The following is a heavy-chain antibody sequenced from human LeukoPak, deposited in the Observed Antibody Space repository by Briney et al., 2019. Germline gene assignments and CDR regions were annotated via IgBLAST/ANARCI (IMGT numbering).Heavy chain of an antibody. J-gene: IGHJ4*02. CDR3: AKAHQTEYSSSSGFDY. V-gene: IGHV3-9*03. Sequence: PGGSLRLSCAASGFTFDDCAMHWVRQSPGKGLEWVSGISWNSGSIGYADSVKGRFTISRDNAKNSLYLQMNSLRAEDMALYYCAKAHQTEYSSSSGFDYWGQGTLVTVSS. CDR2: ISWNSGSI. CDR1: GFTFDDCA. D-gene: IGHD6-6*01.